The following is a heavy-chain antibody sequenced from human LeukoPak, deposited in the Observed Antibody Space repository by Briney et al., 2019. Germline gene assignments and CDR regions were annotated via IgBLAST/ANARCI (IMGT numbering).Heavy chain of an antibody. Sequence: GGSLRLSCAASGFTFSSYAMHWVRQAPGKGLEWVAVISYDGRNKYYADSVKGRFTISRDNSKNTLHLQMNSLRAEDTAVYYCARSPPGLWFGELFSYWGQGTLVTVSS. J-gene: IGHJ4*02. D-gene: IGHD3-10*01. CDR2: ISYDGRNK. V-gene: IGHV3-30*04. CDR3: ARSPPGLWFGELFSY. CDR1: GFTFSSYA.